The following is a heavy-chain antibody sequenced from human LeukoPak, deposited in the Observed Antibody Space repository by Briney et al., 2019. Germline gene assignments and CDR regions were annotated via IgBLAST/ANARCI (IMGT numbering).Heavy chain of an antibody. CDR2: ISGSGGST. Sequence: PGGSLRLSCAASGFTLSSYAMSWVRQAPGKGLEWVSAISGSGGSTYYADSVKGRFTISRDNSKNTLYLQMNSLRAEDTAAYYCAVIAAAGTFPDYWGQGTLVTVSS. D-gene: IGHD6-13*01. CDR1: GFTLSSYA. J-gene: IGHJ4*02. V-gene: IGHV3-23*01. CDR3: AVIAAAGTFPDY.